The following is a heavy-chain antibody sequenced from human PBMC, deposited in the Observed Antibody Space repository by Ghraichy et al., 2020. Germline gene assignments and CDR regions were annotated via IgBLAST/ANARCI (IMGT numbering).Heavy chain of an antibody. Sequence: QTLSLTCAISGDSVSSNSAHWNWIRQSPSRGLEWLGRTYYRSKWYHDFAVSVKSRVTVNPDTSKNQFSLQLNSVTHEDTAVYYCARVSNYAFDIWGQGAMVTVSS. CDR2: TYYRSKWYH. J-gene: IGHJ3*02. CDR3: ARVSNYAFDI. CDR1: GDSVSSNSAH. V-gene: IGHV6-1*01. D-gene: IGHD2/OR15-2a*01.